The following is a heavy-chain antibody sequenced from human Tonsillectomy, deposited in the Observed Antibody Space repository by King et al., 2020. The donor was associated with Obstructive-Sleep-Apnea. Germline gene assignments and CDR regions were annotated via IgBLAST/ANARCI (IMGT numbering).Heavy chain of an antibody. J-gene: IGHJ6*02. Sequence: VQLVESGGGLVQPGGSLRLSCAASGFTFSSYAMSWVRQAPGKGLEWVSAISGSGGSTYYADSVKGRFTISRDNSKNTLYLQMNSLRAEDTAVYYFAKDGWECSSTSCYSGPYYYYYYGMDVWGQGTTVTVSS. CDR1: GFTFSSYA. D-gene: IGHD2-2*01. V-gene: IGHV3-23*04. CDR3: AKDGWECSSTSCYSGPYYYYYYGMDV. CDR2: ISGSGGST.